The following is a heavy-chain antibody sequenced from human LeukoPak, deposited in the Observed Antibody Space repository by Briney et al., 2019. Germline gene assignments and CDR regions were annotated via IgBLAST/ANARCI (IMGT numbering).Heavy chain of an antibody. J-gene: IGHJ4*02. V-gene: IGHV4-59*01. CDR3: AKGAAAGAY. CDR2: IHYTGST. CDR1: GGSISGSH. D-gene: IGHD6-13*01. Sequence: SETLSLTCLVSGGSISGSHWSWIRQPPGKGLEWIGYIHYTGSTDYNPSLRSRVTLSIDMSKNQFSLRLSSVTAADTAVYYCAKGAAAGAYWGQGTLVTVSS.